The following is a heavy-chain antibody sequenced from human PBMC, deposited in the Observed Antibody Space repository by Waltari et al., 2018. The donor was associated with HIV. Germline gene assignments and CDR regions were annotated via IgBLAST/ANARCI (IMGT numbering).Heavy chain of an antibody. V-gene: IGHV3-74*01. CDR1: GFTFSSSW. Sequence: EVQLVESGGGLVQPGGSLRLSCAASGFTFSSSWMHWVRQAPGKGLVWVSRINGDGSSTDYADSVKGRFTISRDNAKNTLYLQGNTLKAEDTAVYFCARDAALFDWGQGTLVTVSS. D-gene: IGHD3-10*02. CDR2: INGDGSST. CDR3: ARDAALFD. J-gene: IGHJ4*02.